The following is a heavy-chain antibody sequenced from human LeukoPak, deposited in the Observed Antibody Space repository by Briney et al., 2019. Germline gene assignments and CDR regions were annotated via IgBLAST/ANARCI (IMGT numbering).Heavy chain of an antibody. CDR1: GGSFSGYY. J-gene: IGHJ4*02. CDR3: ARANSSSWYSY. Sequence: SETLSLTCAVYGGSFSGYYWSWIRQPPGKGLEWIGEINHSGGTNYNPSLKSRVTISVDTSKNQFSLKLSPVTAADTAVYYCARANSSSWYSYWGQGTLVTVSS. V-gene: IGHV4-34*01. D-gene: IGHD6-13*01. CDR2: INHSGGT.